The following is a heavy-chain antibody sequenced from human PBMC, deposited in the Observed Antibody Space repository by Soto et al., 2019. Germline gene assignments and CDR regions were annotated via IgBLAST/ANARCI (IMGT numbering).Heavy chain of an antibody. CDR2: IYYSFNT. D-gene: IGHD1-26*01. J-gene: IGHJ6*03. V-gene: IGHV4-31*03. CDR1: GGSIISGGSF. Sequence: QLQLRESGPGLVKPSHTLSRICTASGGSIISGGSFWSWVRQVPGKGLEWIGHIYYSFNTYYNPSLKGRVVISVDTSQNHVTLKLTSVTAADTATYYCAKSLPGGTVYYMAVWGEGTTGTVS. CDR3: AKSLPGGTVYYMAV.